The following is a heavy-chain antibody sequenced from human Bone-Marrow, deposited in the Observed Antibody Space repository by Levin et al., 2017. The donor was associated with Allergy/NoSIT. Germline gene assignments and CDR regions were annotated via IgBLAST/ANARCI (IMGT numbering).Heavy chain of an antibody. CDR2: ISNDSSYK. J-gene: IGHJ6*02. V-gene: IGHV3-21*01. CDR1: GFTFSSSS. D-gene: IGHD1/OR15-1a*01. Sequence: GGSLRLSCTASGFTFSSSSMNWVRLVPGKGLEWVSYISNDSSYKRYSDSVRGRFTVSRDNAKNSLSLHMDSLRAEDTAVYYCARDLLPENWNNHYYGLDVWGLGTTVTVSS. CDR3: ARDLLPENWNNHYYGLDV.